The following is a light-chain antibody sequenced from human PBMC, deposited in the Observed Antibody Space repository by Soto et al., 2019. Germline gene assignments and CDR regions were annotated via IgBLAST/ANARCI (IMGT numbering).Light chain of an antibody. V-gene: IGLV2-14*01. Sequence: QSALTQPVSVSGSPGQSITISCTGTSSDVGGYNYVSWYQQHPGKAPKLMIYDVSNRPSGLSNRFSGSKSGNTASLTISGLQAEDEADYYCSSYTSSSTQVFGTGTKVTVL. CDR1: SSDVGGYNY. CDR3: SSYTSSSTQV. J-gene: IGLJ1*01. CDR2: DVS.